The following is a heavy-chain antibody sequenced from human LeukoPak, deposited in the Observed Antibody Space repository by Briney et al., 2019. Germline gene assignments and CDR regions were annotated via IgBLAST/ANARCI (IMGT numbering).Heavy chain of an antibody. CDR2: FYYNGST. D-gene: IGHD5-24*01. Sequence: SETLSLTCTVSGGSISWTSYYWGWIRQPPGKGLELIGSFYYNGSTYYSPSLKSRATISAETSKNQFSLKLSSVTAADTAVFYCARHGMATIINWGQGTLVTVSS. CDR1: GGSISWTSYY. CDR3: ARHGMATIIN. J-gene: IGHJ4*02. V-gene: IGHV4-39*01.